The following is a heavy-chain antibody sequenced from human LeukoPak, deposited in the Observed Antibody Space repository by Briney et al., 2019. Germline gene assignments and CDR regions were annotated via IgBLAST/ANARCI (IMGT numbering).Heavy chain of an antibody. D-gene: IGHD5-12*01. CDR3: ARDSFGYDYHDY. J-gene: IGHJ4*02. V-gene: IGHV4-39*07. Sequence: SETLSLTCTVSGGSISSSSYYWGWIRQPPGKGLEWIGSIYYSGSTYYNPSLKSRVTISVDTSKNQFSLKLSSVTAADTAVYYCARDSFGYDYHDYWGQGTLVTVSS. CDR1: GGSISSSSYY. CDR2: IYYSGST.